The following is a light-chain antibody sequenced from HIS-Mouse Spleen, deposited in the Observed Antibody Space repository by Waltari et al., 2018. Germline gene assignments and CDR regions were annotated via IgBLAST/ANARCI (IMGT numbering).Light chain of an antibody. J-gene: IGLJ3*02. CDR3: QSYDSSLSGWV. V-gene: IGLV1-40*01. CDR1: RSNIGAGYD. CDR2: GNS. Sequence: QSVLTQPPSVSGAPGQRVTISCTGSRSNIGAGYDVHWYQQLPGTAPKLLIYGNSNRPSGVPDRFSGSKSGTSASLAITGLQAEDEADYYCQSYDSSLSGWVFGGGNKLTVL.